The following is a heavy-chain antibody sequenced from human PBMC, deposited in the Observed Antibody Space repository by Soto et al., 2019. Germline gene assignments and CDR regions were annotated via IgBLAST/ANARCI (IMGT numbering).Heavy chain of an antibody. D-gene: IGHD4-17*01. Sequence: EVQLVESGGGLVQPGGSLKLSCAASGFTFSGSAMHWVRQTSGKGLEWVGRIRTKANDYATVYSASVKGRFTISRDDSKNTAYLQMSSLRPGDTALYYCTPTVTLRGFDYWGQGTLVTVSS. J-gene: IGHJ4*02. CDR3: TPTVTLRGFDY. CDR1: GFTFSGSA. CDR2: IRTKANDYAT. V-gene: IGHV3-73*02.